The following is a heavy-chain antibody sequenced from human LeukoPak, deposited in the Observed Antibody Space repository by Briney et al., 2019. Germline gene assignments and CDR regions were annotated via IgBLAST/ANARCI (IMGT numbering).Heavy chain of an antibody. V-gene: IGHV3-30-3*01. D-gene: IGHD5-18*01. CDR3: ARAGRGYSYGYPEYYFDY. CDR1: GFTLSSYA. Sequence: PGGSLRLSCAASGFTLSSYAMHWVRQAPGKGLEWVAVISYDGSNKYYADSVKGRFTISRDNSKNTLYLQMNSLRAEDTAVYYCARAGRGYSYGYPEYYFDYWGQGTLVTVSS. CDR2: ISYDGSNK. J-gene: IGHJ4*02.